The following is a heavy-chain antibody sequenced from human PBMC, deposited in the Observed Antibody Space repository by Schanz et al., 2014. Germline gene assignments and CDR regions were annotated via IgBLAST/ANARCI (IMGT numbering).Heavy chain of an antibody. D-gene: IGHD4-17*01. V-gene: IGHV3-74*01. CDR1: GFTFSDSW. Sequence: EVQLVESGGGFVQPRGSLRLSCAASGFTFSDSWMHWVRQAPGKGLVWVSRTSNDGSFTTFADSVKGRFTISRDNAKNTLYLQMNSLRAEDTAVYYCVRDTDYHFDYWGQGTLVTVSS. CDR3: VRDTDYHFDY. J-gene: IGHJ4*02. CDR2: TSNDGSFT.